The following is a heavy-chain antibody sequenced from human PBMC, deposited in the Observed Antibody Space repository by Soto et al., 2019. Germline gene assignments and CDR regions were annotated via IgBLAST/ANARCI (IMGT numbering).Heavy chain of an antibody. CDR1: GDSVSSNSAA. D-gene: IGHD2-15*01. Sequence: SQTLSLTCAISGDSVSSNSAAWNLIRQSPSRGLEWLGRTYYRSKWYNDYAVSVKSRITINPDTSKNQFSLQLSSVTPEDTAVYYCARAGRPHCSGGSCYSVWGQGTLVTVSS. J-gene: IGHJ4*02. V-gene: IGHV6-1*01. CDR3: ARAGRPHCSGGSCYSV. CDR2: TYYRSKWYN.